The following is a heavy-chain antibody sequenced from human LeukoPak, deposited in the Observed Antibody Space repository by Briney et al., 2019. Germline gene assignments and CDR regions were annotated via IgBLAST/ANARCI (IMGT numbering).Heavy chain of an antibody. CDR1: GGSISSSRYF. CDR3: ARWRDYSSSWYYFDY. CDR2: IYYSGGT. J-gene: IGHJ4*02. V-gene: IGHV4-39*07. Sequence: PSETLALTCTVSGGSISSSRYFWSWIRQPPGKGLEWIGSIYYSGGTYYNPSLKSRVTISVDTSKNQFSLKLSSVTAADTAVYYCARWRDYSSSWYYFDYWGQGTLVTVSS. D-gene: IGHD6-13*01.